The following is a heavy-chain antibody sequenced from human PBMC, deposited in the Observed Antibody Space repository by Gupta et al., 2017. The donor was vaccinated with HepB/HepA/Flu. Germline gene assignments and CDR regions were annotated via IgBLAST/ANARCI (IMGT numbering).Heavy chain of an antibody. CDR1: ALTIKNHA. Sequence: QAQLVESGAGVVQPGRSLKIYCAASALTIKNHAMHWVRQAPGKGLEWVALMSYDGTNRFFADSVKGRFTISRDNSLNTLFLQMNSLRPEDTAIYFCAKEGPNTLYYFDSWGQGTPVTVSS. J-gene: IGHJ4*02. CDR2: MSYDGTNR. D-gene: IGHD2-15*01. CDR3: AKEGPNTLYYFDS. V-gene: IGHV3-30*18.